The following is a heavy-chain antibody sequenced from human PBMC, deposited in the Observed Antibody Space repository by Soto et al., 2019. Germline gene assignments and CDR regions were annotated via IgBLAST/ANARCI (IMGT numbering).Heavy chain of an antibody. CDR3: ARHHGSPGSYFGLDV. D-gene: IGHD6-13*01. J-gene: IGHJ6*02. Sequence: GESMKISCKGSGYSFTSYWINWVRQMPGKGLEWMGIIYPGDSDTRYSPSFQGQVTISADKSIDTAYLQWRSLKASDTAVYYCARHHGSPGSYFGLDVWGQGTTVTVSS. CDR2: IYPGDSDT. CDR1: GYSFTSYW. V-gene: IGHV5-51*01.